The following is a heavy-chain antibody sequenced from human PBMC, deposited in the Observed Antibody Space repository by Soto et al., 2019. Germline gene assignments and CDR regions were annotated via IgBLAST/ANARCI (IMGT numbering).Heavy chain of an antibody. J-gene: IGHJ4*02. CDR3: ARGEYSDYELAPFDC. CDR2: MNPNSGNT. Sequence: ASVKVSCKASGYTFTSYDINWVRQATGQGLEWMGWMNPNSGNTGYAQKFQGRVTMTRNTSISTAYMELSSLRSEDTAVYYCARGEYSDYELAPFDCWGQGTLVTVSS. V-gene: IGHV1-8*01. D-gene: IGHD5-12*01. CDR1: GYTFTSYD.